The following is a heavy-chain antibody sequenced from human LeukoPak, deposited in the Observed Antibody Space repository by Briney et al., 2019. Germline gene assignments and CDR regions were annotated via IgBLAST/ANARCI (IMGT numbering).Heavy chain of an antibody. CDR3: AKDMGTYCSSTSCPLAY. CDR2: ISWDGGST. CDR1: GFTFDDYT. Sequence: GGSLRLSCAASGFTFDDYTMHWVRQAPGKGLEWVSLISWDGGSTYYADSVKGRFTISRDNSKNSLYLQMNSLRTEDTASYYCAKDMGTYCSSTSCPLAYWGQGTLVTVSS. D-gene: IGHD2-2*01. J-gene: IGHJ4*02. V-gene: IGHV3-43*01.